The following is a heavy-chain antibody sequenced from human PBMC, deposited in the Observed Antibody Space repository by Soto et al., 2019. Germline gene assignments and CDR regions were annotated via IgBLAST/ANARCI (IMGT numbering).Heavy chain of an antibody. CDR1: GGSVSSGSYY. J-gene: IGHJ4*02. Sequence: SETLSLTCTVSGGSVSSGSYYWSWIRQPPGKGLEWIGYIYYSGSTNYNPSLKSRVTISVDTSKNQFSLKLSSVTAADTAVYYCARDTAMVSGFVYWGQGTLVTVSS. CDR3: ARDTAMVSGFVY. D-gene: IGHD5-18*01. V-gene: IGHV4-61*01. CDR2: IYYSGST.